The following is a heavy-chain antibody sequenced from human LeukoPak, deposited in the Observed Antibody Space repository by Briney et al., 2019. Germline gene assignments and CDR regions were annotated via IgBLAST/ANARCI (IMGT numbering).Heavy chain of an antibody. CDR1: GGSISSYY. J-gene: IGHJ6*03. D-gene: IGHD3-9*01. CDR2: IYYSGST. CDR3: ARGMDYDILTGPAYYMDV. Sequence: PSQTLSLTCTVSGGSISSYYWSWIRQPPGKGLEWIGYIYYSGSTNYNPSLKSRVTISVDTSKNQFSLKLSSVTAADTAVYYCARGMDYDILTGPAYYMDVWGKGTTVTVSS. V-gene: IGHV4-59*01.